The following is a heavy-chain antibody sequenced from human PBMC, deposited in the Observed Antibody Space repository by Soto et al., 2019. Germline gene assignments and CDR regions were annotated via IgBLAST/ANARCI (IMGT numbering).Heavy chain of an antibody. CDR3: AREEWELGGHWFHP. J-gene: IGHJ5*02. V-gene: IGHV5-10-1*01. D-gene: IGHD1-26*01. CDR1: GFRFTNFW. Sequence: PGESLKISCKASGFRFTNFWISWVRQMPGKGLEWMGKIDPNDSYTKYSPSFQGHVTISVDKSISTAYLHWSSLKASDTAMYFCAREEWELGGHWFHPWGQGTLVTVSS. CDR2: IDPNDSYT.